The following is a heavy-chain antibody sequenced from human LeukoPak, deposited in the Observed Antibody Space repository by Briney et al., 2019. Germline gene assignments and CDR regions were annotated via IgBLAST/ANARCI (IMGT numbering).Heavy chain of an antibody. D-gene: IGHD3-10*01. CDR3: ARASDPRIISLYIIPEWDY. CDR1: GYTFITYG. CDR2: ISAYNGNT. Sequence: ASVKVSCKASGYTFITYGITWVRQAPGQGLEWMGWISAYNGNTNYAQRFQGRVTMTTGTSTSTAYMELRSLKSDDTAVCYCARASDPRIISLYIIPEWDYWGQGTLVTVSS. J-gene: IGHJ4*02. V-gene: IGHV1-18*01.